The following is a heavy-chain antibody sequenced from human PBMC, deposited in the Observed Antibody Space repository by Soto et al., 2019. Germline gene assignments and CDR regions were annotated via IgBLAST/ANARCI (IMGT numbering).Heavy chain of an antibody. Sequence: EVQLLESGGGLVQAGGSLRLSCVASGFTLTAYAMNWVRQPPGKGLEWVSAMSGGMGDSTYYADSVKGRFTISRDNSKNTLYMQMTSLRVEDTAVYYCANARGFGGQGTLVTVSS. V-gene: IGHV3-23*01. CDR3: ANARGF. CDR2: MSGGMGDST. D-gene: IGHD3-10*01. J-gene: IGHJ4*02. CDR1: GFTLTAYA.